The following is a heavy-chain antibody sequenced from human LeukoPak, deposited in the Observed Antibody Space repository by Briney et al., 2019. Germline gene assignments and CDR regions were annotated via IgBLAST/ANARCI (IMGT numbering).Heavy chain of an antibody. CDR1: GGSISSYY. J-gene: IGHJ4*02. Sequence: SETLSLTCTVSGGSISSYYWSWIRQPAGKGLEWIGRIYTRGSTNYNPSLKSRVTMSVDTSKNQFSLKLSSVTAADTAVYYCAREGLRGGFEDYWGQGTLVTVSS. D-gene: IGHD3-10*01. V-gene: IGHV4-4*07. CDR3: AREGLRGGFEDY. CDR2: IYTRGST.